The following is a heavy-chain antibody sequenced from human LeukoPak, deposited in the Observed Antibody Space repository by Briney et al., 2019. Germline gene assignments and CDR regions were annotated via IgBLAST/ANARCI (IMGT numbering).Heavy chain of an antibody. CDR1: GGSISSYC. V-gene: IGHV4-59*01. CDR2: IYYSGST. Sequence: PSETLSLTCTVSGGSISSYCWSWIRQPPGKGLEWIGYIYYSGSTNYNPSLKSRVTISVDTSKNQFSLKLSSVTAADTAVYYCAGRDYYDSSGYHDAFDIWGQGTMVTVSS. D-gene: IGHD3-22*01. CDR3: AGRDYYDSSGYHDAFDI. J-gene: IGHJ3*02.